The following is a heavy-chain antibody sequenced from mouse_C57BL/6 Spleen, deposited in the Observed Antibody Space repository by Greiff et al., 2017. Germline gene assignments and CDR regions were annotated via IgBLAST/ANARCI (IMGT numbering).Heavy chain of an antibody. CDR3: ARTPYDYDDEWDY. CDR2: IYPRSGNT. J-gene: IGHJ2*01. D-gene: IGHD2-4*01. Sequence: QESGAELARPGASVKLSCKASGYTFTSYGISWVKQRTGQGIEWIGEIYPRSGNTYYNEKFMGKATLTADKSSSKAYMELRSLTSEDSAVYFCARTPYDYDDEWDYWGQGTTLTVSS. V-gene: IGHV1-81*01. CDR1: GYTFTSYG.